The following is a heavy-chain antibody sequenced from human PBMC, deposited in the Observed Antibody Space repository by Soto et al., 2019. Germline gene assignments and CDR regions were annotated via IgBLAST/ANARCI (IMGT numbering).Heavy chain of an antibody. V-gene: IGHV1-18*01. J-gene: IGHJ4*02. D-gene: IGHD2-2*01. CDR2: VSAYNGNT. Sequence: QVQLVQSGAEVKKPGASMKVSCKASGFTFTSYGISWVRQAPGQGLEWMGWVSAYNGNTHYAQKLQGRVTMTTDTSATTAYMELRSLSSDDTAVYYWSRGGSTWQPHEDYWGQGTRVTVSS. CDR1: GFTFTSYG. CDR3: SRGGSTWQPHEDY.